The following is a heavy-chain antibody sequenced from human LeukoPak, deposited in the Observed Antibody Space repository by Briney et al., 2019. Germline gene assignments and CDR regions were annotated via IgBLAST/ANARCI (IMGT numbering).Heavy chain of an antibody. J-gene: IGHJ4*02. D-gene: IGHD3-10*01. V-gene: IGHV1-2*02. CDR2: INPNSGGT. Sequence: ASVKVSCKASGYTFSGYYMHWVRQAPGQGLEWVGWINPNSGGTNYAQKFQGRVTMTRDTSISTAYMELSRLLSGDTAVYYCARLLVYGSGGEAFDYWGQGTLVTVSS. CDR3: ARLLVYGSGGEAFDY. CDR1: GYTFSGYY.